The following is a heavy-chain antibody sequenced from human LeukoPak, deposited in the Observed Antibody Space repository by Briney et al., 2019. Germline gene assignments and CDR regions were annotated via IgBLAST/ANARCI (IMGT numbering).Heavy chain of an antibody. V-gene: IGHV3-20*04. CDR1: GFTFDDYG. CDR3: ARGGRSTGFDY. CDR2: INWNGGST. D-gene: IGHD2-2*01. J-gene: IGHJ4*02. Sequence: GGSLTLSCAASGFTFDDYGMSWVRQAPGKGLEWVSGINWNGGSTGYADSVKGRFTISRDNAKNSLYLQINSLRAEDTALYYCARGGRSTGFDYWGQGTLVTVSS.